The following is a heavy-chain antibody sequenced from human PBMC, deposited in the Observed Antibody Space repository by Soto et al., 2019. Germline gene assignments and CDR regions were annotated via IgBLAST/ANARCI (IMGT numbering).Heavy chain of an antibody. D-gene: IGHD3-22*01. J-gene: IGHJ4*02. CDR2: IFWDDDK. Sequence: SGPTLVNPTQTLTLTCTFSGFSLSTSGVGVGWIRQPPGKALEWLALIFWDDDKSYSPSLKSRLTITKDISKNQVVLAMTNMDPVDTATYSCAHRGYDRSVFSPTGFDYWGQGTLVTVPS. CDR3: AHRGYDRSVFSPTGFDY. CDR1: GFSLSTSGVG. V-gene: IGHV2-5*02.